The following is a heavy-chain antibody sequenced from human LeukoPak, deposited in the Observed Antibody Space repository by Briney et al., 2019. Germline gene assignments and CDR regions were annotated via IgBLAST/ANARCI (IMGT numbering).Heavy chain of an antibody. D-gene: IGHD3-10*01. V-gene: IGHV1-18*01. J-gene: IGHJ2*01. CDR1: GYTFTSYG. CDR3: ARGYYGSGSEFNWYFDL. CDR2: ISAYNGNT. Sequence: ASVKVSRKASGYTFTSYGISWVRQAPGQGLEWMGWISAYNGNTNYAQKLQGRVTMTTDTSTSTAYMELRSLRSDDTAVYYCARGYYGSGSEFNWYFDLWGRGTLVTVSS.